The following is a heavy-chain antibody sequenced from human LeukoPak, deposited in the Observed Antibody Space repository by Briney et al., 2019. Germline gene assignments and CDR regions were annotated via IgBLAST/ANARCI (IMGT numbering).Heavy chain of an antibody. CDR3: ARERLREGGGNYFDY. Sequence: SVKLSCKASGGTFSSYAISWVRQAPGQGLEWMGRIIPIFGTANYAQKFQGRVTITTDESTSTAYMELSSLRSEDTAVYYCARERLREGGGNYFDYWGQGTLVTVSS. V-gene: IGHV1-69*05. CDR2: IIPIFGTA. J-gene: IGHJ4*02. D-gene: IGHD2-15*01. CDR1: GGTFSSYA.